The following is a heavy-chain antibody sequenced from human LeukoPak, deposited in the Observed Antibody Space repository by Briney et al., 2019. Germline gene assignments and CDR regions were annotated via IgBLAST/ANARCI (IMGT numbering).Heavy chain of an antibody. D-gene: IGHD2-15*01. Sequence: SETLSLTCTVSGGSISSYYWSWIRQPPGKGLEWIGYIYYSGSTNYNPSLKSRVTISVDTSKNQFSLKLSSVTAADTAVYYCARLTNLVVVRAFGIWGQGTMVTVSS. CDR1: GGSISSYY. CDR2: IYYSGST. CDR3: ARLTNLVVVRAFGI. J-gene: IGHJ3*02. V-gene: IGHV4-59*08.